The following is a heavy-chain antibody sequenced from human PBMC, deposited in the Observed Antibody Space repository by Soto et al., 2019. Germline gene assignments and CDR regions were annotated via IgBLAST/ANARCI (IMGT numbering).Heavy chain of an antibody. V-gene: IGHV3-30*18. J-gene: IGHJ5*02. Sequence: QLQLVESGGGVVQPGDSLRLSCAASGFTVWDFGIHWVRQAPGKGLEWVAVVSYDETNKYYADSVKGRFTISRDKSENTVYLQMSSLRPEDAAVYYCAKDGGHYFFMGYLDPWGQGTPVTVSP. CDR2: VSYDETNK. D-gene: IGHD2-21*01. CDR1: GFTVWDFG. CDR3: AKDGGHYFFMGYLDP.